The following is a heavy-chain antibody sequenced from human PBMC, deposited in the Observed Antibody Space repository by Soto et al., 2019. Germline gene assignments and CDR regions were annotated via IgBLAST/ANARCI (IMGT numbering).Heavy chain of an antibody. V-gene: IGHV4-59*08. CDR1: GGSISSYY. CDR3: ARLITPRVLDS. D-gene: IGHD1-20*01. J-gene: IGHJ4*02. Sequence: SETLSLTCTVSGGSISSYYWSWIRQPPGKGLERIGYIYYSGSTNYNPSLKSRVTISVDTSKNQFSLKLSSVTAADTAVYYCARLITPRVLDSWGQGTLVTVSS. CDR2: IYYSGST.